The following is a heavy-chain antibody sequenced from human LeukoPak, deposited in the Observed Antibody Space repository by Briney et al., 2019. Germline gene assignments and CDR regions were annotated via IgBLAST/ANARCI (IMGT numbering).Heavy chain of an antibody. J-gene: IGHJ4*02. CDR1: RSTFSTYS. CDR3: ARGTYGDYDY. Sequence: PGGSLRLSCAASRSTFSTYSMNWVRQAPGKGLEWVSYISSSGGTVYYTDSVKGQFTISRDNAKNSLYLQMNSLRAEDTAVYYCARGTYGDYDYWGQGTLVTVSS. V-gene: IGHV3-48*04. CDR2: ISSSGGTV. D-gene: IGHD4-17*01.